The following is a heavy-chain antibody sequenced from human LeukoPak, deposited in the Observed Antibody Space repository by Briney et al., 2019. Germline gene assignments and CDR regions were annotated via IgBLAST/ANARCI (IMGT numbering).Heavy chain of an antibody. CDR2: IYYSGST. D-gene: IGHD3-22*01. J-gene: IGHJ4*02. V-gene: IGHV4-59*01. CDR3: ARDRDSSGYYYHFDY. CDR1: GGSISTYY. Sequence: SETLSLTCTVSGGSISTYYWTWIRQSPGEGLEWIGHIYYSGSTTYNPSLKRRVTISVDTSKNQFSLRLSSVTAADTAVYYCARDRDSSGYYYHFDYWGQGILVTVSS.